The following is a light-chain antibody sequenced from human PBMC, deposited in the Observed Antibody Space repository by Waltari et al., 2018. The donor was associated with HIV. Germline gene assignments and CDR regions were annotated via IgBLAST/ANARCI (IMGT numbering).Light chain of an antibody. CDR3: GADHGSGSNFVFYWV. J-gene: IGLJ3*02. CDR1: SGYSNSK. Sequence: QPVLTQPPSASASLGASVTLTCTLSSGYSNSKVDWYQPRPGTGPRFVVRVGTGGIVGAKGDAIPDGFSVLGSDLNRYRTIKNIQEEDESDYHCGADHGSGSNFVFYWVVVGGTKLTVL. V-gene: IGLV9-49*01. CDR2: VGTGGIVG.